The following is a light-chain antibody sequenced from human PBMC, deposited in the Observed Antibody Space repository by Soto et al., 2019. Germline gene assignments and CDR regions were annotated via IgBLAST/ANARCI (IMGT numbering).Light chain of an antibody. CDR1: QSVSSN. CDR2: GAS. Sequence: EIVLTQSPATLSVSPGERATLSCRASQSVSSNLAWYQQKPGQAPRLLIYGASTRATGIPARFSGSGSGTEFTLTISSLQSEDFAVYYCQQYNNWPRTVGQGNKVDIK. V-gene: IGKV3-15*01. J-gene: IGKJ1*01. CDR3: QQYNNWPRT.